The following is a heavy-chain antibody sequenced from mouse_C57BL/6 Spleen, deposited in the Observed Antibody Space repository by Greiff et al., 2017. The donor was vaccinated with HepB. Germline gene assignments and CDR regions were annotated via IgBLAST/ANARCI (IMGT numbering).Heavy chain of an antibody. Sequence: EVKLMESGGGLVKPGGSLKLSCAASGFTFSDYGMHWVRQAPEKGLEWVAYISSGSSTIYYADTVKGRFTIARDNAKNTLFLQMTSLRSEDTAMYYCARQEGYGYFDYWGQGTTLTVSS. D-gene: IGHD2-2*01. V-gene: IGHV5-17*01. CDR3: ARQEGYGYFDY. CDR1: GFTFSDYG. J-gene: IGHJ2*01. CDR2: ISSGSSTI.